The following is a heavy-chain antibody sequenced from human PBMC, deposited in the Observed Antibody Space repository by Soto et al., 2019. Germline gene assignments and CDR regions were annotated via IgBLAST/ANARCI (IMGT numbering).Heavy chain of an antibody. V-gene: IGHV3-15*01. D-gene: IGHD4-17*01. Sequence: PGGSLRLSCEGSGFTFINAWMSWVRQAPGKGLEWVGRIKSKTDGGAADYAAPVKGRFTISRDDSKNTLYLQMNSLKSEDTAVYYCTTDPGDYADYWGQGTLVTVSS. CDR3: TTDPGDYADY. CDR1: GFTFINAW. J-gene: IGHJ4*02. CDR2: IKSKTDGGAA.